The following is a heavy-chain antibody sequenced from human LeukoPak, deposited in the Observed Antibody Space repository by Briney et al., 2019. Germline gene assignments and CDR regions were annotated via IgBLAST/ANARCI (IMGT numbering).Heavy chain of an antibody. CDR1: GGSISSYY. Sequence: SETLSLTCTVSGGSISSYYWSWIRQPPGKGLEWIGYIYYSGSTNYNPSLKSRVTISVDTSKNQFSLKLSSVTAADTAVYYCARAYDFWSGYYYAFDIWGQGTMVTVSS. V-gene: IGHV4-59*01. D-gene: IGHD3-3*01. CDR2: IYYSGST. CDR3: ARAYDFWSGYYYAFDI. J-gene: IGHJ3*02.